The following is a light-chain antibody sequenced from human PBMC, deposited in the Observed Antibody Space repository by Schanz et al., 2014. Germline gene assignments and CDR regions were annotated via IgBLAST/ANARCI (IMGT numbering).Light chain of an antibody. J-gene: IGLJ3*02. CDR1: SSDIGAYDL. CDR3: TSYTSVSTWV. CDR2: EAN. V-gene: IGLV2-14*02. Sequence: QSALTQPASVSGSPGQSITISCSGTSSDIGAYDLVSWYQQYPDKVPKLMIYEANKRPSGVSNRFSGSKSGNTASLTISGLQTEDEADYYCTSYTSVSTWVFGGGTKLTVL.